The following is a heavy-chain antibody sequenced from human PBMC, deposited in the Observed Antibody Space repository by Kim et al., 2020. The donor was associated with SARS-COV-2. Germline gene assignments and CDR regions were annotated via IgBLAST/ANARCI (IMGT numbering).Heavy chain of an antibody. CDR3: ANRGVRIYYYGMDV. V-gene: IGHV3-23*01. J-gene: IGHJ6*02. CDR1: GFTFSSYA. Sequence: GGSLRLSCAASGFTFSSYAMSWVRQAPGKGLEWVSAISGSGGSTYYADSVKGRFTISRDNSKNTLYLQMNSLRAEDTAVYYCANRGVRIYYYGMDVWGQGTTVTVSS. D-gene: IGHD1-1*01. CDR2: ISGSGGST.